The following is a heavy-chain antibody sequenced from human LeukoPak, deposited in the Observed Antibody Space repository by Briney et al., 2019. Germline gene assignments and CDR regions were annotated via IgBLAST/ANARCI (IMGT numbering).Heavy chain of an antibody. CDR1: GFSFSNAW. D-gene: IGHD4-11*01. CDR2: IKRRSDGGTA. Sequence: GGSLRLSCATSGFSFSNAWMSRVRQAPGKGLEWVGRIKRRSDGGTADYAAPVIGRFVISRDDSTNTLFLQMNSLKTEDAAVYYCTTVSYSSYVSFFWGQGALVTVSS. CDR3: TTVSYSSYVSFF. V-gene: IGHV3-15*01. J-gene: IGHJ4*02.